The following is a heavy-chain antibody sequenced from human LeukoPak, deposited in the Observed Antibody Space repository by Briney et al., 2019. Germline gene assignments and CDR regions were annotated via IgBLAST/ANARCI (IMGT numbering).Heavy chain of an antibody. CDR1: GFTFSSYA. V-gene: IGHV3-23*01. CDR2: ISGSGGST. J-gene: IGHJ5*02. Sequence: GGSLRLSCAASGFTFSSYAMSWVRQAPGKGLEWVPAISGSGGSTYYADSVKGRFTISRDNSKNTLYLQMNSLRAEDTAVYYCAKREDIVATIIPNWFDPWGQGTLVTVSS. D-gene: IGHD5-12*01. CDR3: AKREDIVATIIPNWFDP.